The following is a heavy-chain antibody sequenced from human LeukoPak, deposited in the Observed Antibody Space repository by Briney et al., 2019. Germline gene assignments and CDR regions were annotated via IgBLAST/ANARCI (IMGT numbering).Heavy chain of an antibody. D-gene: IGHD3-9*01. CDR1: GGPIRSYY. CDR3: ARGRYFDWVFYFDL. Sequence: SETLSLTCTVSGGPIRSYYWSWIRQPPGKGLEWIGYIYTSGSTNYNPSLESRVTISVDTSKNQFSLKLSSVTAADTAVYYRARGRYFDWVFYFDLWGQGTLVTVSS. J-gene: IGHJ4*02. CDR2: IYTSGST. V-gene: IGHV4-4*09.